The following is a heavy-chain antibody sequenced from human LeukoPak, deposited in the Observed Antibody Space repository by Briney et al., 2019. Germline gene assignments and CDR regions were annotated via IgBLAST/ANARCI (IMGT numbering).Heavy chain of an antibody. J-gene: IGHJ4*02. D-gene: IGHD6-13*01. CDR2: IFHSGST. CDR1: GGSISISY. CDR3: ARQIASAGTAGFDF. Sequence: SSETLSLTCTVSGGSISISYWSWIRQPPGKGLEWIGYIFHSGSTNYNPSLKSRVTISLDTSKNQSSLKLSSVSAADTAVYYCARQIASAGTAGFDFWGQGALVTVSS. V-gene: IGHV4-59*01.